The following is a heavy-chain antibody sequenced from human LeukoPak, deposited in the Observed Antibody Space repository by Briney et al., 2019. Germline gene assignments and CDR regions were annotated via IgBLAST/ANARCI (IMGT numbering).Heavy chain of an antibody. D-gene: IGHD6-19*01. J-gene: IGHJ4*02. Sequence: EASVKVSFKASGYTFTSCFIHWVRQAPGQGLEWMGVINPSGGSTSYAQKFQGRVTMTRDTSTSTVSMELSSLRFEDTAVYYCARGPYSGDWHFDFWGQGTLVTVSS. CDR3: ARGPYSGDWHFDF. CDR2: INPSGGST. CDR1: GYTFTSCF. V-gene: IGHV1-46*01.